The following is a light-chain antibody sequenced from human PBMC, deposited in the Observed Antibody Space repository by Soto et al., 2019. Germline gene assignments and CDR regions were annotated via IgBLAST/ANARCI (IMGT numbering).Light chain of an antibody. J-gene: IGKJ1*01. V-gene: IGKV3-15*01. CDR1: QSVSSN. Sequence: IVMTQSPATLSVSPGERATLSCRASQSVSSNLAWYQQKPGQAPRLLIYGASTRATGIPARFSGSGSGTQFTLTISSLQSEDFAVYSCQQYKIWPPKTFGQGTKVDIK. CDR2: GAS. CDR3: QQYKIWPPKT.